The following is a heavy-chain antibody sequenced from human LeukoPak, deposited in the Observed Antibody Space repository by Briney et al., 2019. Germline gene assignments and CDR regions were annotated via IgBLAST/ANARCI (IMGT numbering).Heavy chain of an antibody. CDR3: AREPREMDTAMEFDY. CDR1: GGSFSGYY. Sequence: PSETLSLTCAVYGGSFSGYYWSWIRQPPGKGLEWIGEINHSGSTNYNPSLKSRVTISVDTSKNQFSLKLSSVAAADTAVYYCAREPREMDTAMEFDYWGQGTLVTVSS. D-gene: IGHD5-18*01. CDR2: INHSGST. V-gene: IGHV4-34*01. J-gene: IGHJ4*02.